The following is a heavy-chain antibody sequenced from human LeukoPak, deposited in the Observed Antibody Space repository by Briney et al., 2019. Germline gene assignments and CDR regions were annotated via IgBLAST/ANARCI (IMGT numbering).Heavy chain of an antibody. V-gene: IGHV3-21*01. CDR2: ISSSSYI. CDR1: GFTFSSYS. D-gene: IGHD3-22*01. CDR3: ARGRGYYDSSGYFDY. Sequence: PGGSLRLSCAASGFTFSSYSMNWVRQAPGKGLEWVSSISSSSYIYYADSVKGRFTISRDNAKNSLYLQMNSLRAEDTAVYYCARGRGYYDSSGYFDYWGQGTLVTVSS. J-gene: IGHJ4*02.